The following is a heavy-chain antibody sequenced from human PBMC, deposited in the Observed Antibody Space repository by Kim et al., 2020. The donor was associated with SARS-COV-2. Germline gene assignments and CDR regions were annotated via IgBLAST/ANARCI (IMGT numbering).Heavy chain of an antibody. CDR3: ATPIMYFDFWSGYPPFDY. D-gene: IGHD3-3*01. CDR1: GGTFSRYA. CDR2: IIPISGAT. V-gene: IGHV1-69*13. J-gene: IGHJ4*01. Sequence: SVKVSCKASGGTFSRYAMSCVRQAPGQGLEWMGGIIPISGATYYAQKFQGRVTITADESTTTAYMELSSLRSEDTAVYYCATPIMYFDFWSGYPPFDYW.